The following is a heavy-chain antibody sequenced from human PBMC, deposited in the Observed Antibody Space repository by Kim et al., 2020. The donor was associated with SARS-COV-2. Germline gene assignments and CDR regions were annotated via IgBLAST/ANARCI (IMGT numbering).Heavy chain of an antibody. J-gene: IGHJ6*02. CDR1: GFTFSSYG. D-gene: IGHD3-10*01. Sequence: GGSLRLSCAASGFTFSSYGMHWVRQAPGKGLEWVAVIWYDGSNKYYADSVKGRFTISRDNSKNTLYLQMNSLRAEDTAVYYCARDSEVVRGVIISLGYYGMDVWGQGTTVTVSS. V-gene: IGHV3-33*01. CDR2: IWYDGSNK. CDR3: ARDSEVVRGVIISLGYYGMDV.